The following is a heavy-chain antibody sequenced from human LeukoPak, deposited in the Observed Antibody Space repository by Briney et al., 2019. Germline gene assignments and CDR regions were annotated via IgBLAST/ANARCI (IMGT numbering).Heavy chain of an antibody. CDR3: ARQGGIAAAANWFDP. D-gene: IGHD6-13*01. CDR2: IYPGDSDT. Sequence: GESLKISCKGSGYSFTSYWIAWVRQMPGKGLEWMGIIYPGDSDTRYSPSFQGQVTISADKSISTAYLQWSSLKASDTAMYYCARQGGIAAAANWFDPWGQGTLVTVSS. CDR1: GYSFTSYW. J-gene: IGHJ5*02. V-gene: IGHV5-51*01.